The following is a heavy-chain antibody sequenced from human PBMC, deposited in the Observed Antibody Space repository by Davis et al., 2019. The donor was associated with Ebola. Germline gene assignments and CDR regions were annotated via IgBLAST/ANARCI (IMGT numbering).Heavy chain of an antibody. CDR3: ARDRYYDYIWGSYRRDYGMDV. J-gene: IGHJ6*02. CDR1: GYTFTSYG. D-gene: IGHD3-16*02. CDR2: ISAYNGNT. V-gene: IGHV1-18*01. Sequence: ASVKVSCKASGYTFTSYGISWVRQAPGQGLEWMGWISAYNGNTNYAQKLQGRVTMTTDTSTSTAYMELRSLRSDDTAVYYCARDRYYDYIWGSYRRDYGMDVWGQGTTVTVSS.